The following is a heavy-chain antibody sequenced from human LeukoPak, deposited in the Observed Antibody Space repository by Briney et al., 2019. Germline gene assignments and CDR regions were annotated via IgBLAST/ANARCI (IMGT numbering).Heavy chain of an antibody. D-gene: IGHD3-22*01. CDR2: IYPDDSET. V-gene: IGHV5-51*01. CDR3: ARQAYGSHFDAFDI. J-gene: IGHJ3*02. CDR1: GSRFTTDY. Sequence: LGESLKISCKASGSRFTTDYIGWVRQLPGKGLEWMGIIYPDDSETNYSPSFQGQVSMSVDKSITTAYLQRSSLKASDTAIYYCARQAYGSHFDAFDIWGQGTMVTVSS.